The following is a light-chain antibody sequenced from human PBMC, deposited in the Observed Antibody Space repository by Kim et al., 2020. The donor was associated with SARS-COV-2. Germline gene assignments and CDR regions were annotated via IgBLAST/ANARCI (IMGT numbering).Light chain of an antibody. Sequence: EIVLTQSPGTLSLSPGERATLSCRASQSVSSSYLAWYQQKPGQAPRLLIYGASSRATGIPARFSGCGSGTEFTLIISSLQSEDFAVYYCQQYSHWPPYTFGQGTKVDIK. CDR2: GAS. J-gene: IGKJ2*01. CDR1: QSVSSSY. CDR3: QQYSHWPPYT. V-gene: IGKV3-20*01.